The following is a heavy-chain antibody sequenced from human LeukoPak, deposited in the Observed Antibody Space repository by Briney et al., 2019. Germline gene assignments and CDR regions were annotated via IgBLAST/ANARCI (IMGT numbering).Heavy chain of an antibody. D-gene: IGHD1-26*01. Sequence: GGSLRLSCAASGFTVSSNYMSWVRQAPGKGLEWVSLIYSGGRTFYADSVKGRFTLSRDNSKNTPYLQMNSLRAEDTAVYHCARGEPAGFDPWGQGTLVTVSS. CDR1: GFTVSSNY. CDR2: IYSGGRT. V-gene: IGHV3-66*01. CDR3: ARGEPAGFDP. J-gene: IGHJ5*02.